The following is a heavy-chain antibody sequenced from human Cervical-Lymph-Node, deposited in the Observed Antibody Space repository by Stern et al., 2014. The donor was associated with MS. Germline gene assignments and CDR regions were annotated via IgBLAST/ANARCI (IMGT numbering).Heavy chain of an antibody. V-gene: IGHV4-31*03. Sequence: QVQLVQSGPGLVKPSQTLSLTCTVSGASVRSGAYYWSWIRQHPGKGLEWIGYIYYNGGTSYNPSLKSRVTISIDTSKNQFSLEQTSVTAADTAVYYCARVIRSAGVDFWGQGALVTVSS. J-gene: IGHJ4*02. CDR3: ARVIRSAGVDF. CDR1: GASVRSGAYY. D-gene: IGHD1-26*01. CDR2: IYYNGGT.